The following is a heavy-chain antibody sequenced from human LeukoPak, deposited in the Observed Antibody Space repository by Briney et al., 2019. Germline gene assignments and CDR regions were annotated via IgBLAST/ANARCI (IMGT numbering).Heavy chain of an antibody. V-gene: IGHV5-51*01. Sequence: PGESLKISCKGSGYSFTSYWIGWVRQMPGKGLEWMGMIYPSDSDTRYSPSFQGQVTISADKSISTAYLQWSSLKASDTAIYYCARRHYDYNYFDPWGQGTLVTVSS. CDR1: GYSFTSYW. CDR2: IYPSDSDT. CDR3: ARRHYDYNYFDP. D-gene: IGHD4-17*01. J-gene: IGHJ5*02.